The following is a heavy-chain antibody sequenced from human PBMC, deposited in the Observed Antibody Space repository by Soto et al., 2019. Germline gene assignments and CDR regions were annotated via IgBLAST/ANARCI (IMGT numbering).Heavy chain of an antibody. CDR3: ARGFNRGYSYGLCSGFDY. D-gene: IGHD5-18*01. CDR2: IYHSGST. J-gene: IGHJ4*02. CDR1: GGSISSGGYS. Sequence: PSETLSLTCAVSGGSISSGGYSWSWIRQPPGKGLEWIGYIYHSGSTYYNPSLKSRVTISVDRSKNQFSLKLSSVTAADTAVYYCARGFNRGYSYGLCSGFDYWGQGTLVTVSS. V-gene: IGHV4-30-2*01.